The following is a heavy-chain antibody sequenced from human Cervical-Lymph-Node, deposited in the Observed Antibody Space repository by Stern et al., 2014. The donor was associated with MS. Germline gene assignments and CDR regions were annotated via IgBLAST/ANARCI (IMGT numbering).Heavy chain of an antibody. V-gene: IGHV1-69*01. D-gene: IGHD6-13*01. J-gene: IGHJ5*02. CDR3: AVRKTVSSSWYRNWFDP. Sequence: VQLVESGAEVKKPGSSVKVSCKASGGTFSSYAISWVRQAPGQGLEWMGGIITIFGTANYAQKFQGRVTITADESTSTAYMELSSLRSEDTAVYYCAVRKTVSSSWYRNWFDPWGQGTLVTVSS. CDR2: IITIFGTA. CDR1: GGTFSSYA.